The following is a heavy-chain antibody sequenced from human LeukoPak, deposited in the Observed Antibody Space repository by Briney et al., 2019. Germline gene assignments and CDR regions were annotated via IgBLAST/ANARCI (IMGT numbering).Heavy chain of an antibody. Sequence: SVKVSCKASGYTFTGNYMHWVRQAPGQGLEWMGWIIPIFGTANYAQKFQGRVTITADESTSTAYMELSSLRSEDTAVYYCAYSGSGYSSSLVHWGQGTLVTVSS. CDR2: IIPIFGTA. CDR3: AYSGSGYSSSLVH. V-gene: IGHV1-69*13. J-gene: IGHJ5*02. CDR1: GYTFTGNY. D-gene: IGHD6-13*01.